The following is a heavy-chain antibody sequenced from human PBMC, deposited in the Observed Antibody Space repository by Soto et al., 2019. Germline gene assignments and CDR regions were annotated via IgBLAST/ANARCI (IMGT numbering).Heavy chain of an antibody. CDR1: GYTFTSYY. V-gene: IGHV1-46*01. CDR2: IDPSGGGT. D-gene: IGHD2-15*01. Sequence: QVQLVQSGAEVKKPGASVKVSCKASGYTFTSYYMHWVRQAPGQGLEWMGIIDPSGGGTSYAQKFRGRLTMTRDTSTSTVYMGLSSLRSEDTAVYYCARDRVDCSGGNCWRSVEDTWGQGTLVTVSS. J-gene: IGHJ5*02. CDR3: ARDRVDCSGGNCWRSVEDT.